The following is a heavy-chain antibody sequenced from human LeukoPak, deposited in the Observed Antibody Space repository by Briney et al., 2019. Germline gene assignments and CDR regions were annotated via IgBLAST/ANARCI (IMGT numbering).Heavy chain of an antibody. V-gene: IGHV4-59*01. CDR1: GGSISSYY. CDR3: ARRYCSGGSCSSVYFDS. J-gene: IGHJ4*02. Sequence: SETLSLTSTVSGGSISSYYWSWIRQPPGKGLEWIGYIYYSGSTNYNPSLKSRVTISVDTSKNQFSLKLSSVTAADTAVYYCARRYCSGGSCSSVYFDSWGQGTLVIVSS. D-gene: IGHD2-15*01. CDR2: IYYSGST.